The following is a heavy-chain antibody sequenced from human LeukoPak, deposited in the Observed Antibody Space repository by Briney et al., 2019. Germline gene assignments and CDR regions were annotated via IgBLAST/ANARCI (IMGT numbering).Heavy chain of an antibody. CDR1: GFTFSGNY. CDR2: IYSGGST. V-gene: IGHV3-66*02. Sequence: GGSLRLSCAASGFTFSGNYMSWVRQAPGKGLEWVSVIYSGGSTYYADSVKGRFTISKDNSKNTLYLQMNSLRAEDTAVYYCARDRSSGGYFDAFDIWGQGTMVTVSS. J-gene: IGHJ3*02. D-gene: IGHD1-26*01. CDR3: ARDRSSGGYFDAFDI.